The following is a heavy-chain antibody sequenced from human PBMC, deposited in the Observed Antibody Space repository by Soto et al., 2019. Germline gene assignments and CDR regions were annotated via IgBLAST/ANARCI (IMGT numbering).Heavy chain of an antibody. V-gene: IGHV4-31*03. D-gene: IGHD3-22*01. CDR1: GDSISSGGYY. CDR3: ARGYSSGSLGNWFDP. CDR2: IYYSGIT. Sequence: QVQLQESGPGLVKPSQTLSLTCTVSGDSISSGGYYWSWIRQHPGKGLEWIGHIYYSGITHYNPSLKRRVSXSXXXSXXQFSLKLSSVTAADTAVYYCARGYSSGSLGNWFDPWGQGTLVTVSS. J-gene: IGHJ5*02.